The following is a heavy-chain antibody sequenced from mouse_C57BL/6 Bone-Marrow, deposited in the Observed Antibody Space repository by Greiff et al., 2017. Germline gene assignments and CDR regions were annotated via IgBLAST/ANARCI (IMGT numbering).Heavy chain of an antibody. Sequence: EVQLVESVAELVRPGASVKLSCTASGFNIKNTYMHWVKQRPEQGLEWIGRIDPANGNTKYAPKFQGKATITADTSSNTAYLQLSSLTSEDTAIYYCARRGSTVAPHYYAMDYWGQGTSVTVSS. D-gene: IGHD1-1*01. J-gene: IGHJ4*01. CDR2: IDPANGNT. V-gene: IGHV14-3*01. CDR3: ARRGSTVAPHYYAMDY. CDR1: GFNIKNTY.